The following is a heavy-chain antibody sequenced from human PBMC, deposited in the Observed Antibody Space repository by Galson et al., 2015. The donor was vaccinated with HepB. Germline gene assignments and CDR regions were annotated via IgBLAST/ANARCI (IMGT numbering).Heavy chain of an antibody. CDR1: GFTFSSYA. Sequence: SLRLSCAASGFTFSSYAMHWVRQAPGKGLEWVAVISYDGSNKYYADSVKGRFTISRDNTNYTLYLQMNSLRAEDTAVYYCARGVDRTKLYYSMDGWGQGTTVTVSS. CDR3: ARGVDRTKLYYSMDG. J-gene: IGHJ6*02. CDR2: ISYDGSNK. V-gene: IGHV3-30-3*01. D-gene: IGHD1/OR15-1a*01.